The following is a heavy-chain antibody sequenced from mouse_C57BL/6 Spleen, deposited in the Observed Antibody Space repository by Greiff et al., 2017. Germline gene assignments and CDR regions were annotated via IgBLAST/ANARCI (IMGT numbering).Heavy chain of an antibody. J-gene: IGHJ4*01. Sequence: VQLQQPGAELVKPGASVKLSCKASGYTFTSYWMQWVKQRPGQGLEWIGEIDPSDSYTNYNQKFKGKATLTVDTSTSTAYMQLSSLTSEDSAVYYCARGGPAPATVGATDYAMDYWGQGTTVTVAS. V-gene: IGHV1-50*01. CDR1: GYTFTSYW. CDR3: ARGGPAPATVGATDYAMDY. D-gene: IGHD1-1*01. CDR2: IDPSDSYT.